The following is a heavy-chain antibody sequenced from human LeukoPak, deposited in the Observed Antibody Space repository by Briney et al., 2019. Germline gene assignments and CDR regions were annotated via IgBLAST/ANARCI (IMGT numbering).Heavy chain of an antibody. D-gene: IGHD3-22*01. CDR1: GFTFSSYA. CDR3: AKTRSPTYYYDSSGYLPYYFDY. V-gene: IGHV3-23*01. CDR2: ISGSGGST. Sequence: GGSLRLSCAASGFTFSSYAMSWVRQAPGKGLEWVSAISGSGGSTYYADSVKGRFTISRDNSKNTLYLQMNSLRAEDTAVYYCAKTRSPTYYYDSSGYLPYYFDYWGQGTLATVSS. J-gene: IGHJ4*02.